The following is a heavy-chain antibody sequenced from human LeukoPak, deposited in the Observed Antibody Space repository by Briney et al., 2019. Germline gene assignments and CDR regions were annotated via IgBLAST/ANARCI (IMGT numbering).Heavy chain of an antibody. CDR2: ISSSSSTI. D-gene: IGHD4-11*01. V-gene: IGHV3-48*04. CDR3: AREGAVTTYDWFDP. J-gene: IGHJ5*02. Sequence: PGGSLRLSCAAYGFTFSSYSMNWVRQAPGKGLEWVSYISSSSSTIYYADSVKGRFTISRDNAKNSLYLQMNSLRAEDTAVYYCAREGAVTTYDWFDPWGQGTLVTVSS. CDR1: GFTFSSYS.